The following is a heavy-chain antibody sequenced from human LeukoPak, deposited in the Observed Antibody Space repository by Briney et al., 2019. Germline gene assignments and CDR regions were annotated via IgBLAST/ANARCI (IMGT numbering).Heavy chain of an antibody. CDR3: ARGTRILTGYGYYFDY. V-gene: IGHV4-34*01. Sequence: SETLPLTCAVYGGSFSGYYWSWVRQPPGKGLEWIGEINHSGSTNYNPSLKSRVTISVDTSKNQFSLKLSSVTAADTAVYYCARGTRILTGYGYYFDYWGQGTLVTVSS. D-gene: IGHD3-9*01. J-gene: IGHJ4*02. CDR1: GGSFSGYY. CDR2: INHSGST.